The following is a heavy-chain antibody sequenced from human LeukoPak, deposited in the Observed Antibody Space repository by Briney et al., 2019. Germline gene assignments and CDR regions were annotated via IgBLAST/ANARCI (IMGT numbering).Heavy chain of an antibody. V-gene: IGHV3-30*18. J-gene: IGHJ3*02. CDR3: AKDGDRNKAFDI. D-gene: IGHD3-16*02. Sequence: GGSLRLSCAASGFTFSTYGMHWDRQAPGKGLEWVAVISYDGSNKYYADSVKGRFTISRDNSKNTLYLQMNSLRAEDTAVYYCAKDGDRNKAFDIWGQGTMVTFSS. CDR2: ISYDGSNK. CDR1: GFTFSTYG.